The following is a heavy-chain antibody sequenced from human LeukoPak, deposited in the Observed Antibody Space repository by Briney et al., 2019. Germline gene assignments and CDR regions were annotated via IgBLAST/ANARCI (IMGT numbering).Heavy chain of an antibody. V-gene: IGHV3-30*04. CDR1: GFTFGSYA. CDR2: ISYDGSNK. CDR3: ARDEGRGVTSVIDY. Sequence: GGSLRLSCAASGFTFGSYAMHWVRQAPGKGLEWVAVISYDGSNKYYADSVKGRFTISRDNSKNTLYLQMNSLRAEDTAVYHCARDEGRGVTSVIDYWGQGTLVTVSS. D-gene: IGHD3-10*01. J-gene: IGHJ4*02.